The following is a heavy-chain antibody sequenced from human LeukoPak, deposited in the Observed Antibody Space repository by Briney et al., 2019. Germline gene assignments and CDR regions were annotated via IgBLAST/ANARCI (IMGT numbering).Heavy chain of an antibody. J-gene: IGHJ4*02. CDR3: ARNLIPEQLVLNF. D-gene: IGHD6-13*01. V-gene: IGHV4-59*01. CDR2: IYYSGST. Sequence: SETLSLTCTVSGGSISSYYWSWIRQPPGKGLEWIGYIYYSGSTNYNPSLKSRVTMSVDTSKNQFTLNLKSVTPEDTAVYYCARNLIPEQLVLNFWGQGTLVTVSS. CDR1: GGSISSYY.